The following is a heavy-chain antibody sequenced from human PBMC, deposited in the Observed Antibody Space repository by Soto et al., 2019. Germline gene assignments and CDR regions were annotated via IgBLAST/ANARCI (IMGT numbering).Heavy chain of an antibody. Sequence: EVQLVESGGGLVKPGGSLRLSCAASGFTLSDVWLNWVRQAPGKGLEWVGRIKSRIDGGTTDFAALVRGRFAISRDESQNTVYLEINSLQIEDTAVYYCTTDSHLSTPLVRFDFWGHGTLVTVSS. J-gene: IGHJ4*01. V-gene: IGHV3-15*07. CDR3: TTDSHLSTPLVRFDF. CDR1: GFTLSDVW. CDR2: IKSRIDGGTT. D-gene: IGHD2-8*02.